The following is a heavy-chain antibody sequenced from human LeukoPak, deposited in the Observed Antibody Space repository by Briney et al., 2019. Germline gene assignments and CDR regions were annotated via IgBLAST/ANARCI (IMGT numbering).Heavy chain of an antibody. CDR1: GFALSNYW. D-gene: IGHD4-17*01. Sequence: GGSLRLSCAASGFALSNYWMHWVRQAPGKGLKWVSVIYSAGDTFSADSVKGRFTISRDNSKNTVYLQMNSLRAEDTAVYYCARVGGDYAHVDSWGQGTLVTVSS. CDR3: ARVGGDYAHVDS. CDR2: IYSAGDT. V-gene: IGHV3-53*01. J-gene: IGHJ4*02.